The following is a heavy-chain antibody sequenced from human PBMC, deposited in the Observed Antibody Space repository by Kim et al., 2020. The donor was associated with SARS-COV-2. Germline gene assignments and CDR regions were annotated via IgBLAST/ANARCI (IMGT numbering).Heavy chain of an antibody. D-gene: IGHD2-15*01. J-gene: IGHJ3*02. CDR1: GFTFSSYA. CDR2: ISYDGSNK. CDR3: ARDSDIVGGGPFDI. Sequence: GGSLRLSCAASGFTFSSYAMHWVRQAPGKGLEWVAVISYDGSNKYYADSVKGRFTISRDNSKNMLYLQMNSLRAEDTAVYYCARDSDIVGGGPFDIWGQGTMVTVSS. V-gene: IGHV3-30*04.